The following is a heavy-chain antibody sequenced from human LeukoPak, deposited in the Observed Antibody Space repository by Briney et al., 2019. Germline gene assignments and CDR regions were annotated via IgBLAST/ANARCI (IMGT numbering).Heavy chain of an antibody. V-gene: IGHV5-51*01. CDR3: ARRYYYGSGQKYYFDY. J-gene: IGHJ4*02. CDR2: IYPGDSDT. Sequence: GESLKISCKGSGYSFTSYWIGWVRQMPGKGLEWMGIIYPGDSDTRYSPSFQGQVTISADKSISTAYLQWSSLKASDTAVYYCARRYYYGSGQKYYFDYWGQGTLVTVSS. CDR1: GYSFTSYW. D-gene: IGHD3-10*01.